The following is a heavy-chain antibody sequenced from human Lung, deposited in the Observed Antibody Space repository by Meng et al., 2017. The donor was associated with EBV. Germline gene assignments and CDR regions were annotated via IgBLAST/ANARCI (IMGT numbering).Heavy chain of an antibody. V-gene: IGHV4-31*01. J-gene: IGHJ4*02. CDR2: IYYSGST. CDR1: GCSISSGGHY. CDR3: ARAVDTGYFDY. D-gene: IGHD5-18*01. Sequence: QVQLQESGPGLVKPSQTLSLTCTVSGCSISSGGHYWSWIRQHPGKSLEWIGYIYYSGSTYYNPSLKSLVSISVDTSNNQFSLKLSSVTAADTAVYYCARAVDTGYFDYWGQGTLVTVSS.